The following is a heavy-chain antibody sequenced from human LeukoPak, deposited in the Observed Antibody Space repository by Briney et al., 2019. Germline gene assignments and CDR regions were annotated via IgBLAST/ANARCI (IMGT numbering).Heavy chain of an antibody. Sequence: SETLSLTCTVSGGSISSYYWSWIRQPPGKGLEWIGYIYYSGSTNYNPSLKSRVTISVDTSKNQFSLKLGSVTAADTAVYYFVRESQEKYYFDYWGQGTLVTVSS. D-gene: IGHD3-10*01. V-gene: IGHV4-59*08. J-gene: IGHJ4*02. CDR2: IYYSGST. CDR3: VRESQEKYYFDY. CDR1: GGSISSYY.